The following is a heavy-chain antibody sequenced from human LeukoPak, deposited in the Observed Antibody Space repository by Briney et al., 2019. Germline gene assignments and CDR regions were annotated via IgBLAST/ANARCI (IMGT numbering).Heavy chain of an antibody. J-gene: IGHJ4*02. CDR2: ISYDGSNK. D-gene: IGHD4-17*01. CDR3: AKSYSDTVTPFGY. Sequence: PGRSLRLSCAASGFTFSSYGMHWVRQAPGKGLEWVAVISYDGSNKYYADSVKGRFTISRDNSKNTLYLQMNSLRAEDTAVYYCAKSYSDTVTPFGYWGQGTLVTVSS. V-gene: IGHV3-30*18. CDR1: GFTFSSYG.